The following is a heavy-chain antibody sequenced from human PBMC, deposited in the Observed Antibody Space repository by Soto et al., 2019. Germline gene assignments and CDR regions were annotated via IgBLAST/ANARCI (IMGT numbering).Heavy chain of an antibody. V-gene: IGHV3-7*01. CDR2: INEYGSEK. CDR1: GFTFSNYW. J-gene: IGHJ4*02. Sequence: GGSLRLSCAASGFTFSNYWMNWVRQAPGKGLEWVANINEYGSEKYYVDSAEGRFTISRDNANNSLYLQMSSLRAEDTAVYYCERDLFDYWSQGTLVTVSS. CDR3: ERDLFDY.